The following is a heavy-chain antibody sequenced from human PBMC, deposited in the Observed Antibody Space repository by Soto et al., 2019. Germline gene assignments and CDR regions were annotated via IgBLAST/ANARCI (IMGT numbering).Heavy chain of an antibody. J-gene: IGHJ4*02. D-gene: IGHD6-19*01. V-gene: IGHV1-58*01. CDR3: AADLRVSSGWYTHFDY. Sequence: SVKVSCKASGFTFTSSAVQWVRQARGQRLEWIGWIVVGSGNTNYAQKFQERVTITRGMSTSTAYMELSSLRSEDTAVYYCAADLRVSSGWYTHFDYWGQGTLVTVSS. CDR1: GFTFTSSA. CDR2: IVVGSGNT.